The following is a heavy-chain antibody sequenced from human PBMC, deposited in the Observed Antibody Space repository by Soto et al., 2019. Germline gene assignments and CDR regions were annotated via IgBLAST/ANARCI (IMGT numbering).Heavy chain of an antibody. J-gene: IGHJ6*02. CDR1: GFTFSSYW. CDR2: INSDGSST. D-gene: IGHD3-22*01. Sequence: GGSLRLSCAASGFTFSSYWMHWVRQAPGKGLVWVSRINSDGSSTSYADSVKGRFTISRDNAKNTLYLQMNSLRAEDTAVYYCAREYYYDSSGYDYGMDAWGQGTMVTVSS. V-gene: IGHV3-74*01. CDR3: AREYYYDSSGYDYGMDA.